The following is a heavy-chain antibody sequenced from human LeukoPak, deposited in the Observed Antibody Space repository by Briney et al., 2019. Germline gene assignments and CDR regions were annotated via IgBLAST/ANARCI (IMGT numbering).Heavy chain of an antibody. CDR1: GFTFSSYS. Sequence: PGGSLRLSCAASGFTFSSYSMNWVRQAPGKGLEWVSAISGSGGSTYYADSVKGRFTISRDNSKNTLYLQMNSLRAEDTAVYYCAKAKYCSGGSCYSWSSSWFDPWGQGTLVTVSS. CDR2: ISGSGGST. CDR3: AKAKYCSGGSCYSWSSSWFDP. D-gene: IGHD2-15*01. J-gene: IGHJ5*02. V-gene: IGHV3-23*01.